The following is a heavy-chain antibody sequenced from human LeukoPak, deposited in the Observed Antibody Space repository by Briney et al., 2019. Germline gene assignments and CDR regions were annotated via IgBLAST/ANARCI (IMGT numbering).Heavy chain of an antibody. D-gene: IGHD3-10*01. Sequence: ASVKVSCKASGYTFITYAMHWVRQAPGQRLEWMGWVNTGNGDTRYSQKFQDRITLTRDTSASTAYMELASLRSEDTAVYYCARGRWELGIFDYGGKGPLVTFS. V-gene: IGHV1-3*04. CDR3: ARGRWELGIFDY. CDR2: VNTGNGDT. CDR1: GYTFITYA. J-gene: IGHJ4*02.